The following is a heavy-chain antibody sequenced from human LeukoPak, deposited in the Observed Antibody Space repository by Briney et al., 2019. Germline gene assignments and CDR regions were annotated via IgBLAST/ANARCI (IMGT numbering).Heavy chain of an antibody. CDR3: ARDLSGSYCIDY. D-gene: IGHD1-26*01. V-gene: IGHV3-23*01. Sequence: GGSLRLSCAASGLTVSSSYMSWVRQAPGKGLGWVSSISGNGGSTYYAVSVQGRFTISRDNSKNTLFLQMNSLRPEDTAVYYCARDLSGSYCIDYWGQGTLVTVSS. CDR2: ISGNGGST. CDR1: GLTVSSSY. J-gene: IGHJ4*02.